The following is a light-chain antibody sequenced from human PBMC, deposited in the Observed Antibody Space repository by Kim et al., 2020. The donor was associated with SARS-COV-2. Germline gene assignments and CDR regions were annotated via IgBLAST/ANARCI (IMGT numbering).Light chain of an antibody. CDR1: SGHSTYA. CDR3: QTWDTAIRV. Sequence: VKLTCMLTSGHSTYAIAWHQQHPEKGPRFLMKLNSDGSHRRGDGIPDRFSGSSSGTERYLTISSVQAEDEADYYCQTWDTAIRVFGGGTKLAVL. V-gene: IGLV4-69*01. CDR2: LNSDGSH. J-gene: IGLJ3*02.